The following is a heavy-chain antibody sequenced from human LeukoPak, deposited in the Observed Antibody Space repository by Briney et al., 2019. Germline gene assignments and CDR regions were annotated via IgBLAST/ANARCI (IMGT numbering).Heavy chain of an antibody. CDR1: GFTFSSYA. Sequence: PGGSLRLSCAASGFTFSSYAMHWVRQAPGKGLEWVAVISYDGSNKYYADSVKGRFTISRDNSKNTLYLQMNSLRAEDTAVYYCAKPYSSGWSPYYYYYMDVWGKGTTVTVSS. J-gene: IGHJ6*03. CDR3: AKPYSSGWSPYYYYYMDV. V-gene: IGHV3-30-3*02. D-gene: IGHD6-19*01. CDR2: ISYDGSNK.